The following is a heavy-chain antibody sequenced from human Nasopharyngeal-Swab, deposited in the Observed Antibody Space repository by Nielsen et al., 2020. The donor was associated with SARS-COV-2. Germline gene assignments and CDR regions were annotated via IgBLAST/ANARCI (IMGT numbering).Heavy chain of an antibody. Sequence: WVRQAPGQGLAWMGCMNPNSGHTGYAQKFQGRVTMTRNTSISTAYMELSSLRSEDTAVYYWARGLVTMIVVVSTCHYYYGMDVWGQGTTFTVSS. CDR2: MNPNSGHT. J-gene: IGHJ6*02. CDR3: ARGLVTMIVVVSTCHYYYGMDV. D-gene: IGHD3-22*01. V-gene: IGHV1-8*01.